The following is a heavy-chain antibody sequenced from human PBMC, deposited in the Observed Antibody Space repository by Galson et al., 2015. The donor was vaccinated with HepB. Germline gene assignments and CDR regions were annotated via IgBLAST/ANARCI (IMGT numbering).Heavy chain of an antibody. Sequence: CAISGDSVSNNGAAWNWIRQPPSRGLEWLGRTYHGSKWYTDYAVSVKSRITINPDTSKNQFSLQLNSVTPEDTAVYYCARDQTSWGSAVRWFDPWGQGTLVTVSS. CDR1: GDSVSNNGAA. V-gene: IGHV6-1*01. J-gene: IGHJ5*02. D-gene: IGHD7-27*01. CDR3: ARDQTSWGSAVRWFDP. CDR2: TYHGSKWYT.